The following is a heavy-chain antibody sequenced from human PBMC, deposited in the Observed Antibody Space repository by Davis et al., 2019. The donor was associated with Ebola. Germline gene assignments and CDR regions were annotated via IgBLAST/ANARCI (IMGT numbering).Heavy chain of an antibody. J-gene: IGHJ3*02. CDR1: GGSISSYY. D-gene: IGHD3-22*01. CDR3: ARESYYYDSSGYYQGAIDI. Sequence: SETLSLTCTVSGGSISSYYWSWIRQPPGKGLEWIGYIYYSGSTNYNPSLKSRVTISVDTSKNQFSLKLSSVTAADTAVYYCARESYYYDSSGYYQGAIDIWGQGTMVTVSS. CDR2: IYYSGST. V-gene: IGHV4-59*01.